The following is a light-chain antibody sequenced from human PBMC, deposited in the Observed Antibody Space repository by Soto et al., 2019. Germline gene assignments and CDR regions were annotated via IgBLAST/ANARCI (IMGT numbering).Light chain of an antibody. Sequence: QSALTQPASVSGSPGQSITISCTGTSSDVGGYNYVSWYQQHPGKAPKLMIYEVSNRPSGVSNRFSGSKSGNTASLTISGLQAEDEVDYYCSSYTSSSTPVVLGGGTKLTVL. V-gene: IGLV2-14*01. J-gene: IGLJ2*01. CDR2: EVS. CDR3: SSYTSSSTPVV. CDR1: SSDVGGYNY.